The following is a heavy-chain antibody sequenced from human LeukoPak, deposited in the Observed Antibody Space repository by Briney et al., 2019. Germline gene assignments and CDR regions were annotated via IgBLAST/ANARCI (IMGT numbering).Heavy chain of an antibody. Sequence: SETLSLTCAVSDGSISSSFYYWVWIRQSPGEGLEWMGSISNSGITYYSPSLKSRIIISVDASKNQFSLKLSSVTAADTAVYYCARQGWNYYYMDVWGKGTTVTVSS. V-gene: IGHV4-39*01. CDR3: ARQGWNYYYMDV. D-gene: IGHD2-15*01. J-gene: IGHJ6*03. CDR2: ISNSGIT. CDR1: DGSISSSFYY.